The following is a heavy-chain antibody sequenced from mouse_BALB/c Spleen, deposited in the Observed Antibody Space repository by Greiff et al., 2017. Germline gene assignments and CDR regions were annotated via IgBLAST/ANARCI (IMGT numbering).Heavy chain of an antibody. CDR2: ISCYNGAT. J-gene: IGHJ3*01. D-gene: IGHD2-10*02. V-gene: IGHV1S34*01. CDR3: AREVQYGNYEGFAY. CDR1: GYSFTGYY. Sequence: LVKTGASVKISCKASGYSFTGYYMHWVKQSHGKSLEWIGYISCYNGATCYNQKFKGKATFTVDTSSSTAYMQFNSLTSEDSAVYYCAREVQYGNYEGFAYWGQGTLVTVSA.